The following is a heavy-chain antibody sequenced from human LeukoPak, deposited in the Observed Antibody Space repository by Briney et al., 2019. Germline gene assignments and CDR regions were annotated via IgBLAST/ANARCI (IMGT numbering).Heavy chain of an antibody. D-gene: IGHD6-13*01. CDR3: ARAPRAPHSSSWYSWFDP. V-gene: IGHV4-39*07. CDR1: GGSISSSSYY. CDR2: IYYSGST. Sequence: SETLSLTCTVSGGSISSSSYYWGWIRQPPGKGLEWIGSIYYSGSTYYNPSLKSRVTISVDTSKNQFSLKLSSVTAADTAVYYCARAPRAPHSSSWYSWFDPWGQGTLVTVSS. J-gene: IGHJ5*02.